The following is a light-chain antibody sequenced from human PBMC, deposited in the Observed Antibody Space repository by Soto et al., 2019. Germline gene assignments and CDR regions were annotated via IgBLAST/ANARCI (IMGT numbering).Light chain of an antibody. CDR3: QQYNSPWT. J-gene: IGKJ1*01. Sequence: DIQMTQSPSTLSASVGDRVTITCRASQSISSWLAWYQQKPGKAPKLLIYKASSLESGVPSRFGGSGSGTEFTLTISSLQPDDFATYYCQQYNSPWTFGPGTKVEIK. CDR2: KAS. CDR1: QSISSW. V-gene: IGKV1-5*03.